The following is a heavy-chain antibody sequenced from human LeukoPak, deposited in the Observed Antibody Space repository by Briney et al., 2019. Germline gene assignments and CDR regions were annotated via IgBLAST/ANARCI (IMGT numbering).Heavy chain of an antibody. Sequence: SETLSLTCGVSGGSISNTNWWTLIRQPPGKGLEWIGYIYYSGSTNYNPSLKSRVTISVDTSKNQFSLKLSSVTAADTAVYYCARHLGGFGSGWYYFDYWGQGTLVTVSS. D-gene: IGHD6-19*01. J-gene: IGHJ4*02. CDR2: IYYSGST. CDR1: GGSISNTNW. V-gene: IGHV4-59*08. CDR3: ARHLGGFGSGWYYFDY.